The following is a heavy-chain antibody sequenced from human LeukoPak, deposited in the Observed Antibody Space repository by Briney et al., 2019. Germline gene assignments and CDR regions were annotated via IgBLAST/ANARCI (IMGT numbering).Heavy chain of an antibody. Sequence: GGSLRLSCSTSGFILNDYDMAWVHQAPGKALEWGSAITGNIDRTSYADSVKGRFTIPKDESKDTLYVEMKSLRGDDTAVYYCAKALGIRGANSDPTQFDSGGQGTLVTVSA. J-gene: IGHJ4*02. D-gene: IGHD7-27*01. CDR2: ITGNIDRT. CDR3: AKALGIRGANSDPTQFDS. CDR1: GFILNDYD. V-gene: IGHV3-23*01.